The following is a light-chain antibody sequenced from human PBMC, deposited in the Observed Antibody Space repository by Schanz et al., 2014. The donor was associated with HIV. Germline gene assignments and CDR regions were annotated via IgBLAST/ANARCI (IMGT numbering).Light chain of an antibody. J-gene: IGLJ2*01. CDR3: GTWENTLTGEI. V-gene: IGLV3-27*01. CDR2: YDS. CDR1: VLAKKY. Sequence: SSELTQPSSVSVSPGQTARITCSGDVLAKKYARWFQQKPGQAPVLVIYYDSDRPSGIPERFSGSNSGNTATLTISRVEAGDEADYYCGTWENTLTGEIFGGGTKLTVL.